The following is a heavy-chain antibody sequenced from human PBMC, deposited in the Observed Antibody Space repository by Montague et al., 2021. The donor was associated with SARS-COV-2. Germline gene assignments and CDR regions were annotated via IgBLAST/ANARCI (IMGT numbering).Heavy chain of an antibody. CDR3: ARNGGAAVPGLLLGMDI. V-gene: IGHV4-34*01. Sequence: SETLSLTCAVYGESFSGSFWTWIRHPPGKGLEWHGEIYHRGTTNYDPSAESRVLMSVYTSKNQLSLMLTSVTAAATGVYYCARNGGAAVPGLLLGMDIWGQGTTVTVSS. D-gene: IGHD6-19*01. CDR1: GESFSGSF. J-gene: IGHJ6*02. CDR2: IYHRGTT.